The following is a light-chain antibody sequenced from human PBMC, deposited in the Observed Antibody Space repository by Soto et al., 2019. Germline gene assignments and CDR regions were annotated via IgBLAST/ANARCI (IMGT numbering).Light chain of an antibody. J-gene: IGKJ1*01. CDR3: QQYNDWPRT. CDR1: QSLNSN. V-gene: IGKV3-15*01. Sequence: EIVMTQSPATLSVSTGERATLSCRASQSLNSNLAWYQQKPGQAPELLIFAASTMATGIPARFSGSGSGTDFTLTISSLQSEDFAVYYCQQYNDWPRTFGQGTKVDIK. CDR2: AAS.